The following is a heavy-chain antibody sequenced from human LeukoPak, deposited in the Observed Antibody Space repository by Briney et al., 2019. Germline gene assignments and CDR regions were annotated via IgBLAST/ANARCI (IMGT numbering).Heavy chain of an antibody. D-gene: IGHD2-21*02. Sequence: SETLSLTCTVSGTSMINSHYWGWIRQSPGKGLEWIGSIYYSGSTFYNPSLKSPITISVDTSKNHFSLELRSVTAADTAIYYCARNMTAITRLDVFDLWGPGTMVTVSS. CDR3: ARNMTAITRLDVFDL. CDR2: IYYSGST. V-gene: IGHV4-39*02. J-gene: IGHJ3*01. CDR1: GTSMINSHY.